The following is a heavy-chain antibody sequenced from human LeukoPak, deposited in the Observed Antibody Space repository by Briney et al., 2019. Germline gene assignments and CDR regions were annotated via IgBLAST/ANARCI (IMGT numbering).Heavy chain of an antibody. Sequence: GASVKVSCKASGGTFSSYAINWVRQATGQGLEWMGWMNPNSGNTGYAQKFQGRVTITRNTSISTAYMELSSLRSEDTAVYYCASHWNDGGYWGQGTLVTVSS. V-gene: IGHV1-8*03. CDR2: MNPNSGNT. CDR1: GGTFSSYA. D-gene: IGHD1-1*01. J-gene: IGHJ4*02. CDR3: ASHWNDGGY.